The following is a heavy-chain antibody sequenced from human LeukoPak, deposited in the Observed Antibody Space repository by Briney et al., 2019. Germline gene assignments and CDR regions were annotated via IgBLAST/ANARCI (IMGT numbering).Heavy chain of an antibody. CDR3: ARVRDGDYYDY. Sequence: GGSLRLSCAASGFTVSSNYMSWIRQAPAKGLEWVSVIYSGGSTYYADSVKGRFTISRDNSKNTLYLQMNSLRADDTAVYYCARVRDGDYYDYLGQGTQVTVSS. J-gene: IGHJ4*02. CDR1: GFTVSSNY. V-gene: IGHV3-66*01. D-gene: IGHD4-17*01. CDR2: IYSGGST.